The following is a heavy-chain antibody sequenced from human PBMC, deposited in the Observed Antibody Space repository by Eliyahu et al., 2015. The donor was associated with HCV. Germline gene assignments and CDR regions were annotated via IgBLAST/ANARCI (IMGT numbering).Heavy chain of an antibody. Sequence: QVQLQESGPGLVKPSETLSLTCTVSGGSIPTYYWSWXQQPPGKGLEWIGYIHYXGSTNYNPSLKSRVTISVDTSKNQFSLNLTSVTAADTAVYYCASGGGGIAVAGTGGWFDPWGQGTLVTVSS. CDR3: ASGGGGIAVAGTGGWFDP. CDR1: GGSIPTYY. J-gene: IGHJ5*02. D-gene: IGHD6-19*01. V-gene: IGHV4-59*01. CDR2: IHYXGST.